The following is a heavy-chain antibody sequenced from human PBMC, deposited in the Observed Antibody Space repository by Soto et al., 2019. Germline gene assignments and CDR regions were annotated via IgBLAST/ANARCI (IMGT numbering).Heavy chain of an antibody. Sequence: GWSLRLSCAASGFTFSSYEMNWVRQAPGKGLEWVSYISSSGGTIYYADSVKGRFTISRDNAKNSLYLQMNSLRAEDTAVYYCAVEYSSSNLFDYWGQGTLVTVSS. D-gene: IGHD6-6*01. J-gene: IGHJ4*02. V-gene: IGHV3-48*03. CDR3: AVEYSSSNLFDY. CDR2: ISSSGGTI. CDR1: GFTFSSYE.